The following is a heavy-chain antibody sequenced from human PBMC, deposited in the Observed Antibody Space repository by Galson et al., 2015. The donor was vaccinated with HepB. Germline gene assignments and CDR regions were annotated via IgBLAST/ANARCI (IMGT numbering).Heavy chain of an antibody. CDR2: ISSNGGST. Sequence: SLRLSCAASGFTFSSYAMHWVRQAPGKGLEYVSAISSNGGSTYYANSVKGRFTISRDNSKNTLYLQMGSLRAEDMAVYYCARGVGWGGFDPWGQGTLVTVSS. CDR1: GFTFSSYA. V-gene: IGHV3-64*01. D-gene: IGHD2-2*03. CDR3: ARGVGWGGFDP. J-gene: IGHJ5*02.